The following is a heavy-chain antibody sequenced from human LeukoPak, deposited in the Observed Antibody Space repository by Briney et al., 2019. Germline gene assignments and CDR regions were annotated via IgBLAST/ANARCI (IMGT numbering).Heavy chain of an antibody. D-gene: IGHD3-9*01. CDR3: ARHARRYDILTGYYALGMDV. CDR2: ISYNGST. CDR1: GGSISSYY. Sequence: SQTLSLTCTVSGGSISSYYWSWIRQHPGKGLEWSGYISYNGSTNYNPSLKSRVTISVDTSKTQFSLKLSSVTAADTAVYYGARHARRYDILTGYYALGMDVWGQGTTVTVSS. J-gene: IGHJ6*02. V-gene: IGHV4-59*08.